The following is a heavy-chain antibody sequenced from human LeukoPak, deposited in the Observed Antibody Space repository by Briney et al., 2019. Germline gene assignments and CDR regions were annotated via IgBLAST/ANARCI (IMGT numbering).Heavy chain of an antibody. V-gene: IGHV3-11*06. CDR3: AGDDSSGHMDY. CDR2: ISSTSSYT. Sequence: GGSLRLSCAASGFIFSDYYMSWIRQAPGKGLEWVSYISSTSSYTAYADSVKGRFTISRDNAKNSLYLQMNSLRAEDTAVYYCAGDDSSGHMDYWGQGTLVTVSS. J-gene: IGHJ4*02. CDR1: GFIFSDYY. D-gene: IGHD3-22*01.